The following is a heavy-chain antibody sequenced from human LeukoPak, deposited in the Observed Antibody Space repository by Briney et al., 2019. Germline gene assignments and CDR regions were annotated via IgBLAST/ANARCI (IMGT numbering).Heavy chain of an antibody. CDR3: ARVGIQLWLQDYYYGMDV. J-gene: IGHJ6*04. D-gene: IGHD5-18*01. Sequence: PGGSLRLSCAASGFTFSSYEMNWVRQPPAKGLERVSYISSSGSTIYYADSVKGRFTISRDNAKNSLYLQMNSLRAEDPAVYYCARVGIQLWLQDYYYGMDVWGKGTTVTVSS. CDR2: ISSSGSTI. V-gene: IGHV3-48*03. CDR1: GFTFSSYE.